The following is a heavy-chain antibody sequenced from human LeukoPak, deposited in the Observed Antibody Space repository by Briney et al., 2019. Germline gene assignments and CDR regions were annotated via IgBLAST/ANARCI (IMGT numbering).Heavy chain of an antibody. CDR3: AKGLGMATTLDY. J-gene: IGHJ4*02. CDR2: IRYDTNDK. D-gene: IGHD5-24*01. V-gene: IGHV3-30*02. Sequence: GGSLRLSCADSVFTLSSHWLHLVREAPGKGLGWVAFIRYDTNDKYYANCVKGRFTITRDNSKYTLYLQMNSLRAEDTAGYYCAKGLGMATTLDYWGQGTLVTVSS. CDR1: VFTLSSHW.